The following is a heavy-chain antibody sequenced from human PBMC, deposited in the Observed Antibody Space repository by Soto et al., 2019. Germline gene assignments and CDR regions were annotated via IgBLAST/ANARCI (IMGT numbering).Heavy chain of an antibody. Sequence: SETLSLTCTVSGGSISSGGYCWSRILHHPGKGLEWIGYIYYSGTTYYNPSLESRISISVDTSKNQFSLKLSSVTVADAAVYYCARFRIYHSTVTDFAYWGQGTLVTVSS. CDR1: GGSISSGGYC. V-gene: IGHV4-31*03. CDR2: IYYSGTT. CDR3: ARFRIYHSTVTDFAY. D-gene: IGHD4-17*01. J-gene: IGHJ4*02.